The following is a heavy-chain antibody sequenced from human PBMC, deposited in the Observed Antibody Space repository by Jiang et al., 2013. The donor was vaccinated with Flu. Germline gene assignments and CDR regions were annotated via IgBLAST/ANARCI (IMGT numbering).Heavy chain of an antibody. J-gene: IGHJ5*02. D-gene: IGHD3-9*01. CDR2: IYYSGST. Sequence: GLLKPSETLSLTCTVSGGSISSSSYYWGWIRQPPGKGLEWIGSIYYSGSTYYNPSLKSRVTISVDTSKNQFSLKLSSVTAADTAVYYCARQENDILTLLFDPWGQGTLVTVSS. CDR3: ARQENDILTLLFDP. V-gene: IGHV4-39*01. CDR1: GGSISSSSYY.